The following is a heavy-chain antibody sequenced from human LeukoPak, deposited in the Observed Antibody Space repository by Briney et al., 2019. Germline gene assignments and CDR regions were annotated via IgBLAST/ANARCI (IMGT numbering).Heavy chain of an antibody. CDR2: IYYSGST. CDR1: GGSISSSSYY. CDR3: ARDRVLWELDSDAFDI. V-gene: IGHV4-39*07. J-gene: IGHJ3*02. Sequence: SETLSPTCTVSGGSISSSSYYWGWIRQPPGKGLEWIGSIYYSGSTYYNPSLKSRVTISVDTSKNQFSLKLSSVTAADTAVYYCARDRVLWELDSDAFDIWGQGTMVTVSS. D-gene: IGHD1-26*01.